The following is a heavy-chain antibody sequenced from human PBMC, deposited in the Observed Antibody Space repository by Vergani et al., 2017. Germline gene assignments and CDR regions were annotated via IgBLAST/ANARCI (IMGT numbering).Heavy chain of an antibody. CDR3: ATRGVLYYYDSSVPSNNWFDP. V-gene: IGHV1-24*01. CDR1: GYTLTELS. CDR2: FDPEDGET. J-gene: IGHJ5*02. D-gene: IGHD3-22*01. Sequence: QVQLVQSGAEVKKPGASVKVSCKVSGYTLTELSMHWVRQAPGQGLEWMGGFDPEDGETIYAQKFQGRVTMTEDTSTDTAYMELSSLRSEDTAVYYCATRGVLYYYDSSVPSNNWFDPWGQGTLVTVSS.